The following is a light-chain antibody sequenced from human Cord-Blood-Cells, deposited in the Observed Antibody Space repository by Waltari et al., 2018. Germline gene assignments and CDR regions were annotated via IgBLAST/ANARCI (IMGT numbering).Light chain of an antibody. CDR3: QSYDSSLSGWV. Sequence: QSLLTQPPSVSGAPGQRVTISCTGSSANIGAGYDVHCYQQPPGTAPKLLIYGNSNRPSGVPDRFSGSKSGTSASLAITGLQAEDEADYYCQSYDSSLSGWVFGGGTKLTVL. V-gene: IGLV1-40*01. J-gene: IGLJ3*02. CDR1: SANIGAGYD. CDR2: GNS.